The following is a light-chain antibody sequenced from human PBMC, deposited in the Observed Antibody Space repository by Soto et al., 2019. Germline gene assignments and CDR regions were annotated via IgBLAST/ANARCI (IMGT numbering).Light chain of an antibody. CDR2: DAS. CDR1: QDISNY. CDR3: QQYDNLRLFT. V-gene: IGKV1-33*01. J-gene: IGKJ3*01. Sequence: DIQMTQSPSSLSASVGDRVTITCQASQDISNYLNWYQQKPGKAPKLLIYDASNLETGVPSRFSGSGSGTDCTFPISSLQPEDIATYYCQQYDNLRLFTFGPGTKVDIK.